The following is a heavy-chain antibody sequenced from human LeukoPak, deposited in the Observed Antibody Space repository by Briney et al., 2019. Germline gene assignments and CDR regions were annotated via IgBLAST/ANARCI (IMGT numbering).Heavy chain of an antibody. CDR2: FDPEDGET. V-gene: IGHV1-24*01. CDR3: AGQLWSGYYFDY. Sequence: GASVKVSCKVSGYTLTELSMHWVRQAPGKGREGMGGFDPEDGETIYTQKFQGRVTITEDTSTDTAYMELSSLRSEDTAVYYCAGQLWSGYYFDYWGQGTLVTVSS. J-gene: IGHJ4*02. D-gene: IGHD5-18*01. CDR1: GYTLTELS.